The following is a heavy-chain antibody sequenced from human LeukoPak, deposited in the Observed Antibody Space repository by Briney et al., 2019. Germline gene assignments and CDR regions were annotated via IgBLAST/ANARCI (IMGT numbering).Heavy chain of an antibody. V-gene: IGHV4-34*01. CDR1: GGSFSGYY. D-gene: IGHD4-23*01. CDR3: ARGSARVVTRYDY. J-gene: IGHJ4*02. CDR2: INHSGST. Sequence: TSETLSLTCAVYGGSFSGYYWSWIRQPPGKGLEWIGEINHSGSTNYNPSLKSRVTISVDTSKNQFSLKLSSVTAADTAVYYCARGSARVVTRYDYWGQGTLVTVSS.